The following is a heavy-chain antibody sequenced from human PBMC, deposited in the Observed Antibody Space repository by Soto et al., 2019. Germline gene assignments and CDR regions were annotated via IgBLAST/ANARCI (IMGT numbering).Heavy chain of an antibody. CDR2: ISRGADTT. Sequence: PGGSLRLSCAASGFTFRNYEMNWVRQAPGKGLEWLAYISRGADTTYHADSLKGRFTISRGDAKNSLYLQMNSLGAEDTAVYYCARSPDGFYFDSWGQGTPVTVSS. CDR3: ARSPDGFYFDS. V-gene: IGHV3-48*03. J-gene: IGHJ4*02. CDR1: GFTFRNYE.